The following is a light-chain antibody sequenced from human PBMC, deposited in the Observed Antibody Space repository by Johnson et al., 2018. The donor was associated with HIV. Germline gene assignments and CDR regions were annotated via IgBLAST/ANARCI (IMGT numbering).Light chain of an antibody. CDR1: SSNIGNNY. CDR2: DNN. J-gene: IGLJ1*01. V-gene: IGLV1-51*01. Sequence: QSVLTQPPSVSAAPGQKVTISCSGSSSNIGNNYVSWYQQLPGTAPKLLIYDNNKRPSGIPDRFSGSKSGTSATLGITGLQTGDEAGYYCGTWDSSLSGGVCGTGTKVTV. CDR3: GTWDSSLSGGV.